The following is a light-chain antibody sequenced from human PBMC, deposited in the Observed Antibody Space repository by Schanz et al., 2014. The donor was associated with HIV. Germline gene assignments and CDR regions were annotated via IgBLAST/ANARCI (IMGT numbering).Light chain of an antibody. Sequence: QSVLTQPPSVSGAPGQRVTISCSGSSSNIGSNTVNWYQQLPGTAPKLLIYGNNQRPSGVPDRFSGSKSGNTASLTISGLQAEDEADYYCCSYAGSTPFYVFATGTKLTVL. J-gene: IGLJ1*01. V-gene: IGLV1-44*01. CDR1: SSNIGSNT. CDR2: GNN. CDR3: CSYAGSTPFYV.